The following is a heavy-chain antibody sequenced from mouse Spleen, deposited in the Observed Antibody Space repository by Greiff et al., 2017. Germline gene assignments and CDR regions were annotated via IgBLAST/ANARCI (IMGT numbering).Heavy chain of an antibody. Sequence: LQQPGSELVRPGASVKLSCKASSYTFTSYWMHWVKQRPGQGLEWIGNIYPGSGSTNYDEKFKSKATLTVDTSSSTAYLQLSSLTSEDTAVYYCARSWDYGSSYFDYWGQGTTLTVSS. J-gene: IGHJ2*01. CDR1: SYTFTSYW. CDR3: ARSWDYGSSYFDY. V-gene: IGHV1S22*01. D-gene: IGHD1-1*01. CDR2: IYPGSGST.